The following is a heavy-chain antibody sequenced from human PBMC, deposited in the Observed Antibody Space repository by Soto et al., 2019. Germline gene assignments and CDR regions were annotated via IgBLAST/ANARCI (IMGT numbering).Heavy chain of an antibody. CDR1: GFTFRSYG. CDR3: AKIESRFFYDSTGYYPFDY. Sequence: GGSLRLSCEASGFTFRSYGMHWVRQAPGKGLEWVAVIKSDGTSQYYSDSVEGRFFISRDNRKNTLFLQMNNLRPDDTAVYYCAKIESRFFYDSTGYYPFDYWGQGTLVTVSS. CDR2: IKSDGTSQ. D-gene: IGHD3-22*01. J-gene: IGHJ4*02. V-gene: IGHV3-30*02.